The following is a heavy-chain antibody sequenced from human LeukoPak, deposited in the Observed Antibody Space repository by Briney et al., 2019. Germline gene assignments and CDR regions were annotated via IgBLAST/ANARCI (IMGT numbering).Heavy chain of an antibody. CDR1: GGSISSYY. J-gene: IGHJ3*02. V-gene: IGHV4-59*08. D-gene: IGHD5-18*01. CDR3: ARLSFTADAFDI. CDR2: IYNSGST. Sequence: ASETLSLTCTVSGGSISSYYWSWMRQPPGKGLEWIGYIYNSGSTNYNPSLKSRVTISVDTSKNQFSLKLSSVTAADTAVYYCARLSFTADAFDIWGQGTMVTVSS.